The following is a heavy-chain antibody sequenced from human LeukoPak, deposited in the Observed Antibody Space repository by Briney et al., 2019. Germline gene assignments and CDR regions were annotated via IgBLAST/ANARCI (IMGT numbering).Heavy chain of an antibody. CDR3: AKDLSYCGGGTCYTSRYYGMDV. CDR2: ISGSGGNT. CDR1: GFTFFNYA. Sequence: GGSLRLYCAASGFTFFNYAMSWVRQSPGKGLEWVSIISGSGGNTNYADSMKGRFTISRDNSNNTLYLQMNSLRAEDTAVYYCAKDLSYCGGGTCYTSRYYGMDVWGQGTTVTVSS. V-gene: IGHV3-23*01. D-gene: IGHD2-15*01. J-gene: IGHJ6*02.